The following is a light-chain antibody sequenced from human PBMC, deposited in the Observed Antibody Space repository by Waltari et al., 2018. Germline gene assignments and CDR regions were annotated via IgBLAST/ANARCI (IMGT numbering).Light chain of an antibody. CDR1: RHVLSSSNNKNS. J-gene: IGKJ4*01. CDR3: QQYYSTPLT. CDR2: WAS. Sequence: DIVITQSPESLAVSLGESATLHCKSSRHVLSSSNNKNSLAWYQQKPGQPPKLLIYWASTRESGVPARFTGSGSGTDFTLTISSLQAEDVAVYYCQQYYSTPLTFGGGTKVEIK. V-gene: IGKV4-1*01.